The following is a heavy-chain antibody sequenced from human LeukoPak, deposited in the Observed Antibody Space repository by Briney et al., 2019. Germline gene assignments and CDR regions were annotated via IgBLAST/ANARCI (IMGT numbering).Heavy chain of an antibody. Sequence: SETLSLTCTVSGGSISSYYWSWIRQPPGKGLEWIGYIYYSGSTNYNPSLKSRVTISVDTSKNQFSLKLSSVTAADTAVYYCARDGAGYSSSWYLQHWGQGTLVIVSS. V-gene: IGHV4-59*01. J-gene: IGHJ1*01. D-gene: IGHD6-13*01. CDR3: ARDGAGYSSSWYLQH. CDR2: IYYSGST. CDR1: GGSISSYY.